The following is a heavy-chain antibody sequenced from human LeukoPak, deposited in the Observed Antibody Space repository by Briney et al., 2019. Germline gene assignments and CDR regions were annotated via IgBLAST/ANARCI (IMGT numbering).Heavy chain of an antibody. CDR1: GYSISSGYY. J-gene: IGHJ5*02. CDR2: IYQSGST. CDR3: ARVPGPNWFDP. V-gene: IGHV4-38-2*02. Sequence: XETLXLTCTVSGYSISSGYYWGWSXXPPGXGLEGIGSIYQSGSTYYNPSLKSRVTISVDTSKNQFSLKLSSVTAADTAVYFCARVPGPNWFDPWGQGTLVTVSS.